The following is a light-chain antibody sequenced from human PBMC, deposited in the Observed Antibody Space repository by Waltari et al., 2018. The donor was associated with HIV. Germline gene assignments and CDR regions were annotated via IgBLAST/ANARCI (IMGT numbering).Light chain of an antibody. CDR3: QAWDSSTVV. J-gene: IGLJ2*01. V-gene: IGLV3-1*01. Sequence: SYDLTQPPSVSVSPGPTASITCSGDKLGDKTACWYQQKPGQSPVLVIFQDSKRPSGIPERFSGANSGNTATLTISGTQAMDEADYYCQAWDSSTVVFGGGTKLTVL. CDR2: QDS. CDR1: KLGDKT.